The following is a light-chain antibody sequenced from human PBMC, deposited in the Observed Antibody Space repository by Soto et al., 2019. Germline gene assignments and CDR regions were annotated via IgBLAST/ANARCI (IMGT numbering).Light chain of an antibody. CDR2: EVT. CDR3: SSYTSSSTYV. J-gene: IGLJ1*01. V-gene: IGLV2-14*01. Sequence: QSALTQPASVSGSPGQSITISCTGTGSDVGGYDCVSWYQHHPGKAPKVMIYEVTNRPSGVSNRFSGSKSGNTASLTISGLLAEDEADYYCSSYTSSSTYVFGTGTKV. CDR1: GSDVGGYDC.